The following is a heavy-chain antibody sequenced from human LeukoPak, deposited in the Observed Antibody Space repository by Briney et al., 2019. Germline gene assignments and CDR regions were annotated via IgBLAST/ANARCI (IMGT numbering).Heavy chain of an antibody. CDR3: ARTDYGEGDY. Sequence: SVKVSFKASGGTFSSYAISWVRQAPGQGLEWMGGIIPIFGTANYAQKFQGRVTITADESTSTAYMELRSLRSEDTAVYYCARTDYGEGDYWGQGTLVTVSS. D-gene: IGHD4-17*01. V-gene: IGHV1-69*13. CDR2: IIPIFGTA. CDR1: GGTFSSYA. J-gene: IGHJ4*02.